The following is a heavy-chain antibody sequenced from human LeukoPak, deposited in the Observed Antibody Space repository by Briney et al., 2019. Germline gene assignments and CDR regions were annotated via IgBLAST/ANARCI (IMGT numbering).Heavy chain of an antibody. V-gene: IGHV3-33*01. CDR2: MWFDGRDK. Sequence: GGSLRLSCAASGFTFSDYVMHWVRQAPGKGLEWVSLMWFDGRDKYYADSVKGRFTISRDNAKNSLYLQMNSLRDEDTAVYYCARGGGGYTAMVPYYYYYYGMDVWGQGTTVTVSS. D-gene: IGHD5-18*01. CDR3: ARGGGGYTAMVPYYYYYYGMDV. J-gene: IGHJ6*02. CDR1: GFTFSDYV.